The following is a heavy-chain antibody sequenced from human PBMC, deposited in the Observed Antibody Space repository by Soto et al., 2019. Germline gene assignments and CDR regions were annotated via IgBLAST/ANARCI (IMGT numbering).Heavy chain of an antibody. CDR2: INTDGSTT. V-gene: IGHV3-74*01. J-gene: IGHJ4*02. Sequence: EVQLVESGGVSVQPGGSLRLSCTASGFTLSNYWMHWVRQAPGKGLVWVSRINTDGSTTTYADSVKGRFTISRDNAKNTLYLPVNSLRDEATAVYYCVRVGRGDGYTFGSWGQGTLVTVSS. CDR1: GFTLSNYW. D-gene: IGHD5-12*01. CDR3: VRVGRGDGYTFGS.